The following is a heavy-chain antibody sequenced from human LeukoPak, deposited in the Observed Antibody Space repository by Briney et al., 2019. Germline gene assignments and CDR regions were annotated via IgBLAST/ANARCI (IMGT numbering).Heavy chain of an antibody. D-gene: IGHD3-10*01. V-gene: IGHV3-21*01. Sequence: GGSLRLSCAASGFTFSSYSMNWVRQAPGKGLEWVSSISSSSSYIYYADSVKGRFTISRDNAKNSLYLQMNSLRAEDTAVYYCARDLGSGSYYRDYYYYYMDVWGKGTTVTVSS. CDR3: ARDLGSGSYYRDYYYYYMDV. J-gene: IGHJ6*03. CDR1: GFTFSSYS. CDR2: ISSSSSYI.